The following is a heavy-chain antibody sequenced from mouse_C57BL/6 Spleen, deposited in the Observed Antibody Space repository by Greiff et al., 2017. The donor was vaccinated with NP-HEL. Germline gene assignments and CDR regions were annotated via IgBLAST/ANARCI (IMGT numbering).Heavy chain of an antibody. CDR1: GFTFSDAW. Sequence: EVKVEESGGGLVQPGGSMKLSCAASGFTFSDAWMDWVRQSPETGLEWVAEIRNKANNHATYYAESVKGRFTISRDDSKSSVYLQMNSLRAEDTGIYYCTRTIYYDYPYFDYWGQGTTLTVSS. D-gene: IGHD2-4*01. V-gene: IGHV6-6*01. CDR3: TRTIYYDYPYFDY. CDR2: IRNKANNHAT. J-gene: IGHJ2*01.